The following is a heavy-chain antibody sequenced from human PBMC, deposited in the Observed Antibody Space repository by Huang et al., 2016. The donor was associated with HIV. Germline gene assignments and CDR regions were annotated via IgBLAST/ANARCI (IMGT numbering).Heavy chain of an antibody. CDR1: VGSLSDYY. CDR3: ARPRMTATSSDSTWSFFDS. D-gene: IGHD2-21*02. Sequence: QVQLQQWGAGLLKPSGVLSLKCAVYVGSLSDYYWTWIRQSPGKGLAWIGTVEHRGRSTYNPSLRSRVTMSVDMSKNQFSLNLTSVTVADTAVYYCARPRMTATSSDSTWSFFDSWGQGTLVIVSS. CDR2: VEHRGRS. J-gene: IGHJ4*02. V-gene: IGHV4-34*02.